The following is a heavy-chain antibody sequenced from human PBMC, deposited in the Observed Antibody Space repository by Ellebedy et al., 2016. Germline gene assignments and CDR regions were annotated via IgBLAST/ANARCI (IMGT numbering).Heavy chain of an antibody. D-gene: IGHD2-2*01. Sequence: GGSLRLXXAASGFTFSDYYMSWIRQAPGKGLEWVSYISSSSSYTNYADSVKGRFTISRDNAKNSLYLQMNSLRAEDTAVYYCASVGVVPAAIDYWGQGTLVTVSS. CDR2: ISSSSSYT. CDR1: GFTFSDYY. J-gene: IGHJ4*02. V-gene: IGHV3-11*06. CDR3: ASVGVVPAAIDY.